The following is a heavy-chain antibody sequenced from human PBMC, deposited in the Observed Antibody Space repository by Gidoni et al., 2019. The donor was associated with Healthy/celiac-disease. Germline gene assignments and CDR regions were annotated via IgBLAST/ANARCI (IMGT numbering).Heavy chain of an antibody. Sequence: QVQLVESGGGLVQPGRSLSLPCAPSGFHFSSYGMHWVRQAPGKGLEGGAVIWYDGSNKYYADAVKGRFTISRDNSKDTLYRQMNSLRAEDTAVYYCARDYVFEKQPTPFDYWGQGTLVTVSS. CDR3: ARDYVFEKQPTPFDY. D-gene: IGHD6-13*01. CDR1: GFHFSSYG. V-gene: IGHV3-33*01. J-gene: IGHJ4*02. CDR2: IWYDGSNK.